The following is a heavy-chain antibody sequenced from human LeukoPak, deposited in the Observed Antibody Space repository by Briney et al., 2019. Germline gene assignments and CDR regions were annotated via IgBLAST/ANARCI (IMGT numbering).Heavy chain of an antibody. CDR3: ARDNRYYGSGSYYGMDV. CDR2: IIPIFGTA. V-gene: IGHV1-69*06. Sequence: ASVKVSCKASGGTFSSYAISWVRQAPGQGLEWMGGIIPIFGTANYAQKFQGRVTITADKSTSTAYMELSSLRSEDTAVYYCARDNRYYGSGSYYGMDVRGKGTTVTVSS. CDR1: GGTFSSYA. D-gene: IGHD3-10*01. J-gene: IGHJ6*04.